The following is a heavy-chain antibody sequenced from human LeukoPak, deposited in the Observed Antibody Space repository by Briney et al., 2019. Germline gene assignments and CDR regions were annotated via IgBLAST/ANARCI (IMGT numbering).Heavy chain of an antibody. CDR1: GFTFSSYS. D-gene: IGHD5-12*01. J-gene: IGHJ4*02. Sequence: GGSLRLSCAASGFTFSSYSMNWVRQAPGKGLEWVSSISSSSSYIYYADSVKGRFTISRDNAKNSLYLQMNSLRAEDTAVYYRARGLDSGYDFDYWGQGTLVTDSS. V-gene: IGHV3-21*01. CDR2: ISSSSSYI. CDR3: ARGLDSGYDFDY.